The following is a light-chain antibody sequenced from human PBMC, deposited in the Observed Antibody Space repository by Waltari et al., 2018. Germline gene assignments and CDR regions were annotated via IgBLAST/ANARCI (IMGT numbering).Light chain of an antibody. Sequence: EIVLTQSPGTLSLSPGERATLSCRASQSVSSTYLAWYQHRPGQAPRLLIYGASSRATGIPDRFSGSGSGTDFTLTISTLEPEDFAVYFCQQYGGSPPYTFGQGTKLGIK. J-gene: IGKJ2*01. CDR2: GAS. CDR3: QQYGGSPPYT. CDR1: QSVSSTY. V-gene: IGKV3-20*01.